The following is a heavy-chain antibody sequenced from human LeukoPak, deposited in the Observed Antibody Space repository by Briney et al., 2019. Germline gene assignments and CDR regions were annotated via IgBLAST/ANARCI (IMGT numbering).Heavy chain of an antibody. CDR1: GFTFSGSA. Sequence: PGGSLRLSCAASGFTFSGSAMHWVRQASGKGLEWVGRIRSKANSYATAYAASVKGRFTISRDDSKNTAYLQMNSLKTEDTAAYYCTRRAIAARLQYYYYMDVWGKGTTVTVSS. V-gene: IGHV3-73*01. D-gene: IGHD6-6*01. CDR3: TRRAIAARLQYYYYMDV. CDR2: IRSKANSYAT. J-gene: IGHJ6*03.